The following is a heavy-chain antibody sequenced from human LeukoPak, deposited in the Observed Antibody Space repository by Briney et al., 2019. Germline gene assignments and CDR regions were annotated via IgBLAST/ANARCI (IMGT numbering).Heavy chain of an antibody. V-gene: IGHV4-59*08. CDR2: IYYTGST. CDR3: ASHPPPRITTTRGLGDI. D-gene: IGHD3-10*01. J-gene: IGHJ3*02. Sequence: SETLSLTCSVSGGSITNHYWSWVRQPPGKGLEWIGYIYYTGSTDYNPSLKSRVTMSVGTSKNQFSLKLSSVTAADTAVYYCASHPPPRITTTRGLGDIWGQGTMVTVSS. CDR1: GGSITNHY.